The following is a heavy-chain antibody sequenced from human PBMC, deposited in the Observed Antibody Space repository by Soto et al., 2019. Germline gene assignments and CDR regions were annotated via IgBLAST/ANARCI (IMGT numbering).Heavy chain of an antibody. J-gene: IGHJ4*02. V-gene: IGHV4-38-2*01. D-gene: IGHD4-17*01. CDR1: GYSISSGYY. CDR3: VRSGDDYGSYIDY. Sequence: WETLSLTCDVSGYSISSGYYWAWVRQPPGKGMEWIGSINHRGNSYYNPSLKSRVTISVDTSKNQGSLKVSSVTAADTAVYYCVRSGDDYGSYIDYWGQGTLVTVSA. CDR2: INHRGNS.